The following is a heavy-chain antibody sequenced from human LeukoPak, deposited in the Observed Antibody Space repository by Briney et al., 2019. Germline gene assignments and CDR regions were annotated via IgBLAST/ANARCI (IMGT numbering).Heavy chain of an antibody. CDR2: VSYDGKET. V-gene: IGHV3-30*03. D-gene: IGHD3-10*01. CDR3: ASSYGSGRGPRDAFDI. Sequence: QTGGSLRLSCAASGFKFSHYAMHWVRQAPGKGLEWVATVSYDGKETYYVDSVKGRFTISRDDAKNSLYLQMNSLRAEDTAVYYCASSYGSGRGPRDAFDIWGQGTMVTVSS. J-gene: IGHJ3*02. CDR1: GFKFSHYA.